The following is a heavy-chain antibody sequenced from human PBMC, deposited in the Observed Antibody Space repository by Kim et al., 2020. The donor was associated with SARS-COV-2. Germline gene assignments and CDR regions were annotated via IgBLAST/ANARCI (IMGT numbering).Heavy chain of an antibody. CDR1: GVTFSNYA. Sequence: GGSLRLSCVVSGVTFSNYAMTWVRQASGKGLEWVSSIPGSGDITYYADSVKGRFTISRDNSKNTLFLLMSSLRAYDTPLYYCATRPAATAVVYYFDYCG. CDR2: IPGSGDIT. V-gene: IGHV3-23*01. D-gene: IGHD1-20*01. CDR3: ATRPAATAVVYYFDY. J-gene: IGHJ4*01.